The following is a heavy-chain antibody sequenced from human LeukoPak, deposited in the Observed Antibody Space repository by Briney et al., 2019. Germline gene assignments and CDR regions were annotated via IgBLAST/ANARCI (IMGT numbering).Heavy chain of an antibody. CDR3: ARDHRGIVENGYDYFYYDMDV. D-gene: IGHD3-16*01. CDR1: GGSFSTSG. J-gene: IGHJ6*02. V-gene: IGHV1-69*05. Sequence: SVKVSCKASGGSFSTSGFSWVRQAPGQGLEWMGGVIPIYGTPSYAQKFQGRVTITTDESTSTAYMELSSLRSEDTAVYYCARDHRGIVENGYDYFYYDMDVWGQGTTVTVSS. CDR2: VIPIYGTP.